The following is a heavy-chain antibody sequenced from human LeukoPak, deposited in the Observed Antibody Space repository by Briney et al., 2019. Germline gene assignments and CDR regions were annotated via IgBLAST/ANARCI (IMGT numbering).Heavy chain of an antibody. V-gene: IGHV3-23*01. D-gene: IGHD1/OR15-1a*01. CDR3: AKDLGNTSRYYSDF. CDR1: GFTFSSYA. CDR2: ISGSGGST. J-gene: IGHJ4*02. Sequence: GGSLRLSCAASGFTFSSYAMSGVRQAPGKGLEWVAAISGSGGSTYYADSVKGRFTISRDNSKNTLYLQINSLRAADTAVYYCAKDLGNTSRYYSDFWGQGTLVTVSS.